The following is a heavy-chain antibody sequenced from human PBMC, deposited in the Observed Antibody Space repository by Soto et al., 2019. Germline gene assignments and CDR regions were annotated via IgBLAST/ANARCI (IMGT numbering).Heavy chain of an antibody. V-gene: IGHV1-69*05. D-gene: IGHD3-10*01. CDR1: GGTFSSYA. CDR3: ARDLDGSGSYYTDY. CDR2: IIPIFGTA. Sequence: GASVKVSCKASGGTFSSYAISWVRQAPGQGLEWMGGIIPIFGTANYAQKFQGRVTMTTDTSTTTAYLEVRSLTSDDTAVYYCARDLDGSGSYYTDYWGQGTPVTVSS. J-gene: IGHJ4*02.